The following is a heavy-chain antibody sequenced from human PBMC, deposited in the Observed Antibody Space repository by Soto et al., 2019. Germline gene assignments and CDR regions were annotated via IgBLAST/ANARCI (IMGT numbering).Heavy chain of an antibody. CDR3: AKEELRSSWTFDY. V-gene: IGHV3-23*01. CDR1: GFTFSSYA. D-gene: IGHD6-13*01. J-gene: IGHJ4*02. Sequence: GGSLRLSCAASGFTFSSYAMSWVRQAPGKGLEWVSAISGSGGSTYYADSVKGRFTISRDNSKTKLYLQMNSLRAEDTAVYYCAKEELRSSWTFDYWGQGTLVTVSS. CDR2: ISGSGGST.